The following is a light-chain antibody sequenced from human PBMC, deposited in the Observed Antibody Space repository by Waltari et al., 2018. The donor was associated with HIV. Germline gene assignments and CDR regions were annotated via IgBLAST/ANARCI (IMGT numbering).Light chain of an antibody. J-gene: IGKJ1*01. CDR2: GAS. CDR3: HHYGNSRT. Sequence: EIVLTQSPGTLSLSPGERATLSCRASPSINNNYLGWYQQKPGQAPRLLIYGASSRATGIPDRFSGRGSGTEFTLTISRVEPEDFAIYFCHHYGNSRTFGQGTKVEIK. CDR1: PSINNNY. V-gene: IGKV3-20*01.